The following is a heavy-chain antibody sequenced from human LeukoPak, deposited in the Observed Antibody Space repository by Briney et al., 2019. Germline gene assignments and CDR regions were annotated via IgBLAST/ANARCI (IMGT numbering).Heavy chain of an antibody. V-gene: IGHV1-2*02. CDR2: INPNSGGT. CDR1: GYTFTGYY. Sequence: ASVKVSCNASGYTFTGYYMHCVRHAPGQGLEWMGWINPNSGGTNYAQKFQGRVTMTRDTSISTAYMELSRLRSDDTAVYYCARGAYYYDSSGYLNYWGQGTLVTVSS. D-gene: IGHD3-22*01. J-gene: IGHJ4*02. CDR3: ARGAYYYDSSGYLNY.